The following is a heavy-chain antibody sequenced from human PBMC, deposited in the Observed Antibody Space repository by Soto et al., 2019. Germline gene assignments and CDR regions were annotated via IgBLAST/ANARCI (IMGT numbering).Heavy chain of an antibody. V-gene: IGHV5-51*01. CDR2: IYPGDSDT. CDR1: GYSFTSYW. J-gene: IGHJ3*02. CDR3: ERTHDAREYSGYDYDAFDI. Sequence: LGESLKISCKGSGYSFTSYWIGWVRQMPGKGLEWMGIIYPGDSDTRYSPSFQGQVTISADKSISTAYLQWSSLKASDTAMYYCERTHDAREYSGYDYDAFDIWGQGTMVTVS. D-gene: IGHD5-12*01.